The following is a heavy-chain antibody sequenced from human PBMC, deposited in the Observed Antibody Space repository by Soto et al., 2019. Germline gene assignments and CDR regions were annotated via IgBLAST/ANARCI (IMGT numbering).Heavy chain of an antibody. CDR1: GDSVGRGGHY. CDR3: ARDAGLSIAIDH. D-gene: IGHD2-15*01. CDR2: IYWTGST. Sequence: QVQLQESGPGLVKPSQTLSVSCTVSGDSVGRGGHYWTWIRQRPGKGLEWIGYIYWTGSTSYNPSLKRRVAISVDRTQNQFSLKLRSVTAADTAVYYCARDAGLSIAIDHWGQGTLITVSS. V-gene: IGHV4-31*02. J-gene: IGHJ4*02.